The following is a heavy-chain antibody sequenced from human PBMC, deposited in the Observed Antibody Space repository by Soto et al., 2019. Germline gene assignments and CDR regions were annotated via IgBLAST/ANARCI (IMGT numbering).Heavy chain of an antibody. CDR1: GYTFSSYA. Sequence: ASLKVACKTSGYTFSSYAISCGRHTNGQGLEWIGGIIPIFGTANYAQKFQGRVTITADESTSTAYMELSSLRSEDTAVYYCARDSSSSGYHWFEPWGQGTLVTVSS. V-gene: IGHV1-69*13. D-gene: IGHD6-6*01. CDR3: ARDSSSSGYHWFEP. CDR2: IIPIFGTA. J-gene: IGHJ5*02.